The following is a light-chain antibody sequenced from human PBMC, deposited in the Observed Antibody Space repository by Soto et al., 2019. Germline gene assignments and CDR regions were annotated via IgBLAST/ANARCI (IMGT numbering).Light chain of an antibody. Sequence: EIVLTQSPATLSLSPGERATLSCRASQSVSYYLAWYQQKPGQAPRLLIYDASNRATGIPARFSGSGSGTDLTLTISSLEPEDFAVYYCQQRSNWPRGTFGGGTKVEIK. CDR2: DAS. J-gene: IGKJ4*01. CDR1: QSVSYY. V-gene: IGKV3-11*01. CDR3: QQRSNWPRGT.